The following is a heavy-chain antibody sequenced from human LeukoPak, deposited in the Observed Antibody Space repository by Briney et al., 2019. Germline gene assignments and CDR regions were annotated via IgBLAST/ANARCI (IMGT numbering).Heavy chain of an antibody. CDR2: ISSSSSYI. CDR3: AARSSSWYTRYFLSEY. Sequence: GGSLRLSCAASGFTFSSYSMNWVRQAPGKGLEWVSSISSSSSYIYYADSVKGRFTISRDNAKNSLYLQMNSLRAEDTAVYYCAARSSSWYTRYFLSEYWGQGTLITVSS. J-gene: IGHJ4*02. D-gene: IGHD6-13*01. V-gene: IGHV3-21*01. CDR1: GFTFSSYS.